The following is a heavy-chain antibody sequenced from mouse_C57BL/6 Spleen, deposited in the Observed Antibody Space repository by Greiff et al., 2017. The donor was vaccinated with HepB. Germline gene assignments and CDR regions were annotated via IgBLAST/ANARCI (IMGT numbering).Heavy chain of an antibody. CDR2: IDPSDSYT. CDR1: GYTFTSYW. D-gene: IGHD1-1*01. Sequence: VQLQQPGAELVKPGASVKLSCKASGYTFTSYWMQWVKQRPGQGLEWIGEIDPSDSYTNYNQKFKGKATLTVDTSSSTAYMQLSSLTSEDSAVYYCAREEVYYYGSSLRFAYWGQGTLVTVSA. J-gene: IGHJ3*01. CDR3: AREEVYYYGSSLRFAY. V-gene: IGHV1-50*01.